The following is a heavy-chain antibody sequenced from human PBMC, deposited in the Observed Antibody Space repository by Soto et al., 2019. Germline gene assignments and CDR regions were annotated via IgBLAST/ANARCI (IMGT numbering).Heavy chain of an antibody. CDR1: GFSLSTRGVG. D-gene: IGHD5-12*01. CDR2: IFWDDDK. Sequence: QITLKESGPTLVKPTQTLTLTCTFSGFSLSTRGVGVAWIRPPPGKALEWLALIFWDDDKWYSPSLKNRLTITEDTSKNRVVLSMTNMDPVDTATYYCAHRPRGYAYYFDYWGQGTLVTVSS. V-gene: IGHV2-5*02. CDR3: AHRPRGYAYYFDY. J-gene: IGHJ4*02.